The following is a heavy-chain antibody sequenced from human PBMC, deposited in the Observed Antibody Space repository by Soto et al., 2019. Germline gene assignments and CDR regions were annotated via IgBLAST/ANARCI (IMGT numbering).Heavy chain of an antibody. D-gene: IGHD5-12*01. J-gene: IGHJ4*02. CDR1: GGSISSGDDY. Sequence: SETQSLTYTVSGGSISSGDDYWSWIRQPPGKGLEWIGNIYYRGSTYYNPSLKSRVTISVDTSKNQFSLKLSSVTAADTAVYYCARAIVATTFDYWGQGILVTVSS. CDR3: ARAIVATTFDY. V-gene: IGHV4-30-4*01. CDR2: IYYRGST.